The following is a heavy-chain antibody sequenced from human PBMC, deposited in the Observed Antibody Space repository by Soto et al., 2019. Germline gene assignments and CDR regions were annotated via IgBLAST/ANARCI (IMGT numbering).Heavy chain of an antibody. J-gene: IGHJ4*02. D-gene: IGHD3-3*01. CDR3: ARSGITIFGVVTPTDY. Sequence: ASVKVSCKTSGYTFVDYFIHWVRQAPGQGLEWMGWINPNSGGTNYAQKFQGRVTMTRDTSISTAYMELSRLRSDDTAVYYCARSGITIFGVVTPTDYWGQGTLVTVSS. V-gene: IGHV1-2*02. CDR1: GYTFVDYF. CDR2: INPNSGGT.